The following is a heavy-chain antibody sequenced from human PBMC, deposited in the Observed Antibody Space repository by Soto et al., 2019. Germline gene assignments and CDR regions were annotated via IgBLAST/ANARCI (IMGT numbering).Heavy chain of an antibody. CDR1: GFTISTYT. D-gene: IGHD5-18*01. V-gene: IGHV3-30*04. CDR2: ISNDGRRT. CDR3: ARVPTSMTYDY. J-gene: IGHJ4*02. Sequence: QVQLVESGGGVVQPGRSLRLSCAASGFTISTYTMHWVRQDPGKGLEWVAVISNDGRRTYYADSVKGRFTVSRDTSSNTLYLQMNSLRRDDTAVYYCARVPTSMTYDYWGQGTPGTVSS.